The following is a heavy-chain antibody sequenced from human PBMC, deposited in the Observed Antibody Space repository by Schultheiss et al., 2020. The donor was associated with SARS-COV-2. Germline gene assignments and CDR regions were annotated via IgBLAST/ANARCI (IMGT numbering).Heavy chain of an antibody. CDR1: GFTFSSYG. V-gene: IGHV3-74*01. CDR2: INSDGSST. J-gene: IGHJ4*02. CDR3: AKGSTGYSYGMN. Sequence: GGSLRLSCAASGFTFSSYGMHWVRQAPGKGLVWVSRINSDGSSTSYADSVKGRFTLSRDNAKNSLYLQMNSLRAEDTAVYYCAKGSTGYSYGMNWGQGTLVTVSS. D-gene: IGHD5-18*01.